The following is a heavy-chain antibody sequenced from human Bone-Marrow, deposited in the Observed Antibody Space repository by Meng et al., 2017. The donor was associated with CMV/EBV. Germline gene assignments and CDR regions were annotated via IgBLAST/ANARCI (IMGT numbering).Heavy chain of an antibody. CDR3: ARGLAAMG. CDR1: GGSFSGYY. Sequence: GSLRLSCAVYGGSFSGYYWSWIRQSPGKGLEWIGEISHSGSTNYNPSLKSRVTISEDTSKNQFSLKLSSVTAADTAVYYCARGLAAMGWGQGTLVTVSS. V-gene: IGHV4-34*01. J-gene: IGHJ4*02. D-gene: IGHD2-2*01. CDR2: ISHSGST.